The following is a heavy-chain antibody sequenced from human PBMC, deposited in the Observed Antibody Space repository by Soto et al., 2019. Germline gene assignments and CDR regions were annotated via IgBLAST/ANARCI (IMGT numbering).Heavy chain of an antibody. CDR1: GYSFTSYV. J-gene: IGHJ6*02. Sequence: QVQLVQSGAEVKKPGASVKVSCKASGYSFTSYVIYWVRQAPGQSLEWMGWINAGNGNTKYSQKFQGRVTITSDTSASTAYMELSSLRSEDTAVYFCARGVENIVVVLDVFGYYGMDVWGQGTTVIVSS. D-gene: IGHD2-2*01. CDR3: ARGVENIVVVLDVFGYYGMDV. CDR2: INAGNGNT. V-gene: IGHV1-3*01.